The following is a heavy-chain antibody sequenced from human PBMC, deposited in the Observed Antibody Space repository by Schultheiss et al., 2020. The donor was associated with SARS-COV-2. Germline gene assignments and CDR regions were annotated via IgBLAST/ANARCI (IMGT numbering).Heavy chain of an antibody. CDR2: IWYDGSNK. V-gene: IGHV3-33*06. CDR1: GFTFTTYA. CDR3: AKGLWFGELSIEGDY. J-gene: IGHJ4*01. D-gene: IGHD3-10*01. Sequence: GGSLRLSCSASGFTFTTYAMTWVRQAPGKGLEWVAVIWYDGSNKYYADSVKGRFTISRDDSKNTLYLKMNSLKTEDTAVYYCAKGLWFGELSIEGDYWGHGTLVTVS.